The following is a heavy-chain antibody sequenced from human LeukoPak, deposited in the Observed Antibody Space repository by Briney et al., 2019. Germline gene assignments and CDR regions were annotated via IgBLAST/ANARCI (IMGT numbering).Heavy chain of an antibody. J-gene: IGHJ4*02. Sequence: PSETLSLTCTVSGASINNSPYYWAWIRQPPGKELEWIVSKHYSGATYYNPSLKSRVTISIDTSKNQFSLRLTSVTAADTAVFYCARNDRGRPADYWGQGTLVTVSS. CDR1: GASINNSPYY. CDR2: KHYSGAT. D-gene: IGHD1-26*01. V-gene: IGHV4-39*01. CDR3: ARNDRGRPADY.